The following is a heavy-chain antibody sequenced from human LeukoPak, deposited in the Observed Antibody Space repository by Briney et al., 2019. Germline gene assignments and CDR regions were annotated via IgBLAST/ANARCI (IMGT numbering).Heavy chain of an antibody. V-gene: IGHV3-23*01. Sequence: GGSLRLSCAASGFTFSSYAMSWVRQAPGKGLEWVSAISGSGGSTYYADSVKGRFTISRDNSKNTLYLQMNSLRAADTAVYYCAKDRPRSSSSRSSYYFDYWGQGTLVTVSS. CDR2: ISGSGGST. CDR3: AKDRPRSSSSRSSYYFDY. D-gene: IGHD6-6*01. CDR1: GFTFSSYA. J-gene: IGHJ4*02.